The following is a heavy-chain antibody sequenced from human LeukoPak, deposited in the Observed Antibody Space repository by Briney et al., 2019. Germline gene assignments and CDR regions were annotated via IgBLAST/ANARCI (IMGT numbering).Heavy chain of an antibody. CDR2: ISSSGSTI. V-gene: IGHV3-11*04. CDR3: AGLEIATPYFDY. D-gene: IGHD2-21*01. CDR1: GFTFSDYY. Sequence: GSLRLSCAASGFTFSDYYMSWIRQAPGKGLEWVSYISSSGSTIYYADSVKGRFTISRDNAKNSLYLQMNSLRAEDTAVYYCAGLEIATPYFDYWGQGTLVTVSS. J-gene: IGHJ4*02.